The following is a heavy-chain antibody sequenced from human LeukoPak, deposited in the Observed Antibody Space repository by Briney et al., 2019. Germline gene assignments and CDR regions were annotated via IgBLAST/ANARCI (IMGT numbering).Heavy chain of an antibody. CDR3: ARAPTAYNYFDP. Sequence: GGSLRLSCATSGFTFSSYVMSWVHQAPGKGLEWVSGISGSGDNTYYADFVKGRFTISRDNSKNTVDLQMNSLRAEDTAVYYCARAPTAYNYFDPWGQGTLVTVSS. CDR1: GFTFSSYV. V-gene: IGHV3-23*01. D-gene: IGHD1-20*01. CDR2: ISGSGDNT. J-gene: IGHJ5*02.